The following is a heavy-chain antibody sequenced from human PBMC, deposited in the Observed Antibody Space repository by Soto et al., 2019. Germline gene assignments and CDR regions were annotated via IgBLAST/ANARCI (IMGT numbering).Heavy chain of an antibody. J-gene: IGHJ4*02. CDR1: GGSVSGYY. Sequence: QLQLQESGPRLVKPSETLSLTCTVSGGSVSGYYWSWIRQPPGKGLEWVAYIHYTGSSNSNPSLESRVTMSVDTSKTQFSPKLRSVTAADTAVYYCARHSNEYRKSLDSWGKGTLVTVSS. CDR2: IHYTGSS. D-gene: IGHD1-1*01. CDR3: ARHSNEYRKSLDS. V-gene: IGHV4-59*08.